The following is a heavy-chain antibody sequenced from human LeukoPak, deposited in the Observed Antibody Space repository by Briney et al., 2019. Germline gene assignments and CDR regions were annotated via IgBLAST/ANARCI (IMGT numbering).Heavy chain of an antibody. V-gene: IGHV3-30*01. CDR1: GFTFSSYA. CDR2: ISYDGSNK. CDR3: ARGQKIPLYPNWFDP. J-gene: IGHJ5*02. D-gene: IGHD2-2*02. Sequence: GRSLRLSCAAFGFTFSSYAMHWVRQAPGKGLEWVAVISYDGSNKYYADTVKGRFTISRDNSKNTLYLQMNSLRAEDTAVYYCARGQKIPLYPNWFDPWGQGTLVTVSS.